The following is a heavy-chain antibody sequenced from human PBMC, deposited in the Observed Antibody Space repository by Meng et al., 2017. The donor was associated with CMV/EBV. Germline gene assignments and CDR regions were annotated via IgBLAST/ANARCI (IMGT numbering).Heavy chain of an antibody. CDR2: IYYSGST. Sequence: SETLSLTCTVSGGSVSSGSYYWSWIRQPPGKGLEWIGYIYYSGSTNYNPSHKSRVTISVDTSKNQFSLKLSSVTAADTAVYYCARASGSLISFDYWGQGTLVTVSS. CDR1: GGSVSSGSYY. D-gene: IGHD1-26*01. CDR3: ARASGSLISFDY. J-gene: IGHJ4*02. V-gene: IGHV4-61*01.